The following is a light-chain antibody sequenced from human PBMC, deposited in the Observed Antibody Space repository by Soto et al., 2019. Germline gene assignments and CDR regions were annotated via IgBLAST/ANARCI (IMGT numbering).Light chain of an antibody. CDR1: QYIGTW. V-gene: IGKV1-12*01. CDR3: QQGNSFPRT. CDR2: GSS. J-gene: IGKJ1*01. Sequence: DIQMTQSPSSVSASVGDTVTIACRASQYIGTWLAWYQQKPGKAPNLLIYGSSTLQSGVPSRFTGSGSWTDFTLTITSLQPEDFATYFCQQGNSFPRTFGQGTKVEIK.